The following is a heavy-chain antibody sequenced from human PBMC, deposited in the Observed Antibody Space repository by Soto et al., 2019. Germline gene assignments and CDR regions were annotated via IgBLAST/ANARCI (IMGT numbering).Heavy chain of an antibody. CDR2: MFYGGST. J-gene: IGHJ6*02. D-gene: IGHD1-26*01. V-gene: IGHV3-66*01. Sequence: EVQLVESGGGLVQPGGSLRLSCAASGFTVSTNYMTWVRQAPGKGLEWVSVMFYGGSTYYAASVKGRFTISRDDSKNTLYLRMNSLRAEDTAVYDCATTGMGLTLYYYYHGMDVWGQGTTVTVSS. CDR3: ATTGMGLTLYYYYHGMDV. CDR1: GFTVSTNY.